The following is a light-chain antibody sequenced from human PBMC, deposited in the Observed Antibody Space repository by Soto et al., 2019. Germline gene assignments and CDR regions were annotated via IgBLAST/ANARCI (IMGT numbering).Light chain of an antibody. CDR1: SSDVGGHNG. Sequence: QSVLTQPASVSGSPGQSITFSCTGTSSDVGGHNGVSWYQQYPGKAPKLIIYDVSNRPSGVSNRFSGSKSGNTASLTISGLQADDEADYYCCSYRSASTIFGGGTKLTVL. CDR2: DVS. J-gene: IGLJ2*01. V-gene: IGLV2-14*01. CDR3: CSYRSASTI.